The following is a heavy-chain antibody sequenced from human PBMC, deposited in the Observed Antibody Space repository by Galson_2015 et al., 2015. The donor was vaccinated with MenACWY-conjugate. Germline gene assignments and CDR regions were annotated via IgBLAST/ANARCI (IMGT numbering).Heavy chain of an antibody. D-gene: IGHD5-12*01. CDR2: TYYRSQWKN. V-gene: IGHV6-1*01. CDR1: GDSVSTHSAA. Sequence: CAISGDSVSTHSAAWNWIRQSPSRGLEWLGRTYYRSQWKNDYAVSVKSRITIKPDTSKTQFSLQLNPVTSEDTAVYYCARDLGSGSNNWFDPWGQGTLVTVSS. CDR3: ARDLGSGSNNWFDP. J-gene: IGHJ5*02.